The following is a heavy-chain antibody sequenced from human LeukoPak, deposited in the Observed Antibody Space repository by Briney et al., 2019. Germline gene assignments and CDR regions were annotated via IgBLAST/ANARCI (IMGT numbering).Heavy chain of an antibody. Sequence: GESLKISCKGSGYSFTSYWIGWVRQMPGKDLEWMGIIYPGDSDTRYSPSFQGQVTISADKSISTAYLQWSSLKASDTAVYYCARRQAYTMRRNYYSYMDVWGNGTTVTVSS. J-gene: IGHJ6*03. CDR1: GYSFTSYW. D-gene: IGHD3-10*01. CDR2: IYPGDSDT. V-gene: IGHV5-51*01. CDR3: ARRQAYTMRRNYYSYMDV.